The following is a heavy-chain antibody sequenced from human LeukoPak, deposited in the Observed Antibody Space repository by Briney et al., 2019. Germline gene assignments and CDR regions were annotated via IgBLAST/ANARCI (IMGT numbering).Heavy chain of an antibody. CDR1: GGSISYYY. CDR3: ARGLAYHQFDF. Sequence: SETLSLTCTVPGGSISYYYWSWIRQPPGKGLEWIGYIYYSGSTNYNPSLKSRVTISVDTSKNQLSLKLSSVTAADTAVYYCARGLAYHQFDFWGQGTLVTVSS. CDR2: IYYSGST. V-gene: IGHV4-59*01. J-gene: IGHJ4*02. D-gene: IGHD2-21*01.